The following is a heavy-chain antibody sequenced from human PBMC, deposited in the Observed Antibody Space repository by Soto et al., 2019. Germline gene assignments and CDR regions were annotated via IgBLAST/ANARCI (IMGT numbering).Heavy chain of an antibody. CDR2: IYYSGST. J-gene: IGHJ4*02. D-gene: IGHD6-25*01. CDR3: ARQVIRLAYYFDY. CDR1: GGSISSSSYY. V-gene: IGHV4-39*01. Sequence: PSETLSLTCTVSGGSISSSSYYWGWIRQPPGKGLEWIGSIYYSGSTYYNPSLKSRVTISVDTSKNQFSLKLSSVTAADTAVYYCARQVIRLAYYFDYWGQGTLVTVSS.